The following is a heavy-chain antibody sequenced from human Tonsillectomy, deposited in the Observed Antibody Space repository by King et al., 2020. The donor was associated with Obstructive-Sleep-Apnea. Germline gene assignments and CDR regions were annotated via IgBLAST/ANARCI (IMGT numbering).Heavy chain of an antibody. J-gene: IGHJ6*02. CDR3: ARPRPKGQGSYYFYGLDV. CDR2: INTNTGNP. D-gene: IGHD3-10*01. Sequence: MQLVQSGSELKKPGASVKVSCKASGYAFTQYAMNWLRQAPGQGLEWMGWINTNTGNPTYGQGFTGRFVFSLDSSVSTAYVKISSLKARDIDVYYCARPRPKGQGSYYFYGLDVWGQGTTVTVSS. V-gene: IGHV7-4-1*02. CDR1: GYAFTQYA.